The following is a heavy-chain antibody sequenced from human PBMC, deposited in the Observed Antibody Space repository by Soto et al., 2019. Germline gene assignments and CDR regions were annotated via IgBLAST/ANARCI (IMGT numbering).Heavy chain of an antibody. Sequence: QVQLVQSGAEVKKPGASVKVSCKASGYTFTSYGISWVRQAPGQGLEWMGWISAYNGNTNCAQKLQGRVTMTTDTSTSTAYMELRSLRSDDTAVYYCARDGGYCSGGSCYDYYYYYGMDVWGQGTTVTVSS. D-gene: IGHD2-15*01. J-gene: IGHJ6*02. CDR3: ARDGGYCSGGSCYDYYYYYGMDV. V-gene: IGHV1-18*04. CDR1: GYTFTSYG. CDR2: ISAYNGNT.